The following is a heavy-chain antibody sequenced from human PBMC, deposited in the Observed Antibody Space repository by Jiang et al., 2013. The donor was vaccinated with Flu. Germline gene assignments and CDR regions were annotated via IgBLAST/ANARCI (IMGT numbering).Heavy chain of an antibody. CDR3: AKFPVYSGTSDFAH. CDR2: MSHDGNYI. V-gene: IGHV3-30*18. CDR1: GLSFSNYG. J-gene: IGHJ4*02. D-gene: IGHD3/OR15-3a*01. Sequence: VQLVESGGGVVQPGRSLRLSCRASGLSFSNYGMHWVRQAPGKGLEWVAVMSHDGNYIFYGDSVKGRFTISRDNSMNILYLQMDSLRVEDTALYYCAKFPVYSGTSDFAHWGQGTLVTVSS.